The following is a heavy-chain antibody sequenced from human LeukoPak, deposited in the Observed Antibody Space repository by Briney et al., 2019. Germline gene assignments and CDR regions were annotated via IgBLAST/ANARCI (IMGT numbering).Heavy chain of an antibody. Sequence: HPGGSLRLSCAASGFSFSSFGMQEVRQAPRKGLEWVAVIYYDGSNKYYGDYVKGRFTISRDNSKNTLYLQMNSLRAEDTAVYYCAREGRELLGAIFDYWGQGTLVTVSS. J-gene: IGHJ4*02. CDR1: GFSFSSFG. V-gene: IGHV3-30*03. D-gene: IGHD1-26*01. CDR3: AREGRELLGAIFDY. CDR2: IYYDGSNK.